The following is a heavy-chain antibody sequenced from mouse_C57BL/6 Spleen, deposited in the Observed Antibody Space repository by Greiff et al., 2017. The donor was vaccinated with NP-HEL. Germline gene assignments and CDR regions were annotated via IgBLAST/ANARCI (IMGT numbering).Heavy chain of an antibody. CDR3: ANDYDGYWYFDV. CDR2: IYPGDGDT. V-gene: IGHV1-82*01. D-gene: IGHD2-4*01. J-gene: IGHJ1*03. CDR1: GYAFSSSW. Sequence: QVQLQQSGPELVKPGASVKISCKASGYAFSSSWMNWVKQRPGTGLEWIGRIYPGDGDTNYNGKFKGKATLTADKSSSTAYMQLSSLTSEDSAVYFCANDYDGYWYFDVWGTGTTVTVSS.